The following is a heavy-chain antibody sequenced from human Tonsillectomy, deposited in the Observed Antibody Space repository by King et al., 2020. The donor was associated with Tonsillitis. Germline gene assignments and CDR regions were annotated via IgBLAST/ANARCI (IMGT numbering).Heavy chain of an antibody. CDR3: ARSSCSSTSCYTGDAFDI. J-gene: IGHJ3*02. CDR1: GYTFTGYY. CDR2: INPNSGGT. Sequence: VQLVESGAEVKKPGASVKVSCKASGYTFTGYYMHWGRQAPGQGLEWLGCINPNSGGTNYAQKFQGRVTMTRATSIITAYMELSRLRSDDTAVYDCARSSCSSTSCYTGDAFDIWGQGTMVTVSS. D-gene: IGHD2-2*02. V-gene: IGHV1-2*02.